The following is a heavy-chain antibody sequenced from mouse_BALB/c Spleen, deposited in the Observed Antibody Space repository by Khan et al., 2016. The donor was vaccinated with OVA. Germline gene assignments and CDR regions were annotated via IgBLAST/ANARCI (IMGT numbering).Heavy chain of an antibody. Sequence: VQLQHSGPELVRPGASVKISCKTSGYTFTEYTLHWVKQSHGKSLEWIGVINPKNGVTSYNQKFKGKATLTVDKSSSTAYMEFRSLTSEDSAVYYCARDAGRKWGQGTSVTVSS. CDR3: ARDAGRK. V-gene: IGHV1-18*01. D-gene: IGHD3-3*01. CDR2: INPKNGVT. CDR1: GYTFTEYT. J-gene: IGHJ4*01.